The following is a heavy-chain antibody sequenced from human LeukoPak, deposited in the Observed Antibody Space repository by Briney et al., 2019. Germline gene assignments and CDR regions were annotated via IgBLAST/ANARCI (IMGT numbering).Heavy chain of an antibody. CDR3: AIDAGGSYCPDY. D-gene: IGHD1-26*01. CDR2: ISGSGANT. Sequence: PGGSLRLSCAASGFTFSVYAMSWFRQAPGKGLEWVSGISGSGANTHYADSVKGRFTISRDSSKNTLYLQMNSLRAEDTATYYCAIDAGGSYCPDYWGQGTLVTVSS. CDR1: GFTFSVYA. V-gene: IGHV3-23*01. J-gene: IGHJ4*02.